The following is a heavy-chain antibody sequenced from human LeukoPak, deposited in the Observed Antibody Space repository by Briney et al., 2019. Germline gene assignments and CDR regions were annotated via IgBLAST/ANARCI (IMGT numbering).Heavy chain of an antibody. CDR3: ARHGYCGNPRCYPDYYYIDV. Sequence: ASVKVSCKASGYTLTDYYMYWVRQAPGQGLEWVAWINPSSGATNYAQKFQGRVTMTRDTSITTAYMELSGLRSDDTAVYYCARHGYCGNPRCYPDYYYIDVWGKGTKVTVSS. CDR2: INPSSGAT. J-gene: IGHJ6*03. V-gene: IGHV1-2*02. CDR1: GYTLTDYY. D-gene: IGHD2-2*03.